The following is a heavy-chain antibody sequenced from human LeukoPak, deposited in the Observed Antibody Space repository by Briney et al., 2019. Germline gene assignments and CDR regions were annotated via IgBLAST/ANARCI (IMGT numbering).Heavy chain of an antibody. V-gene: IGHV3-21*01. CDR3: ARDENWKFNH. CDR2: ISSSSSYI. J-gene: IGHJ4*02. D-gene: IGHD1-1*01. CDR1: GFTFSSYS. Sequence: PGGSLRLSCAASGFTFSSYSMNWVRQAPGKGLEWVSSISSSSSYIYYADSVKGRFTISRDNAKNSLYLQMNSLRAEDSAFYFCARDENWKFNHWGQGTLVTVSS.